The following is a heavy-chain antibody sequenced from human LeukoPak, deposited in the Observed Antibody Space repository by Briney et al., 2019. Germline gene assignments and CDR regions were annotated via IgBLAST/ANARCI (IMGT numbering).Heavy chain of an antibody. J-gene: IGHJ6*02. CDR3: ARGGTLNRYGMDV. Sequence: ASVKVSCKASGYTLTSYDINRVRQATGQALEWMGWMNPNSGNTGYTQKFQCRVTMTRNTSISTAYMELSSLSSEDTAVYYCARGGTLNRYGMDVWGQGTTVTVSS. D-gene: IGHD2/OR15-2a*01. V-gene: IGHV1-8*01. CDR2: MNPNSGNT. CDR1: GYTLTSYD.